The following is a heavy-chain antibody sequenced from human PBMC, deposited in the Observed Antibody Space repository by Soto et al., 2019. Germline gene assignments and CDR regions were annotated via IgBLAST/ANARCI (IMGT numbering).Heavy chain of an antibody. J-gene: IGHJ4*02. D-gene: IGHD1-20*01. Sequence: ASVKVSCKASGYTITNYYMHWVRQAPGQGPEWMGIINPSGGGTTYAQKFQGRVTMTSDTSTNTVYMELSSLRSEDTAVYYCARGITLPTPLDYWSQGTLVTVSS. CDR2: INPSGGGT. V-gene: IGHV1-46*01. CDR3: ARGITLPTPLDY. CDR1: GYTITNYY.